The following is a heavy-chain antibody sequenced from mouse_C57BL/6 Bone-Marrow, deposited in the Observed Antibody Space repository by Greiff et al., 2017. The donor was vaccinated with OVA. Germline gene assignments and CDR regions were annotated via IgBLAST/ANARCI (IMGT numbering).Heavy chain of an antibody. V-gene: IGHV1-47*01. CDR3: ARGGYYGYPWFAY. CDR2: FHPYNDDT. J-gene: IGHJ3*01. CDR1: GYTFTTYP. D-gene: IGHD2-2*01. Sequence: QVQLKESGAELVKPGASVKMSCKASGYTFTTYPIEWMKQNHGKSLEWIGNFHPYNDDTKYNEKFKGKATLTVEKSSSTVYLELSRLTSDDSAVYYCARGGYYGYPWFAYWGQGTLVTVSA.